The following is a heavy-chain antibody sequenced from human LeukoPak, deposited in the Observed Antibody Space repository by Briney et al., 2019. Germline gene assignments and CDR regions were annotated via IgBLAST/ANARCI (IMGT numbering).Heavy chain of an antibody. J-gene: IGHJ4*02. CDR3: ARVNTYYDFWSGYLGY. D-gene: IGHD3-3*01. CDR1: GFTFSSYE. V-gene: IGHV3-48*03. Sequence: GGSLRLSCAASGFTFSSYEMNWVRQAPGKGLEWVSYISSSGSTIYYADSVKGRFTISRDDAKNSLYLQMNSLRAEDTAVYYCARVNTYYDFWSGYLGYWGQGTLVTVSS. CDR2: ISSSGSTI.